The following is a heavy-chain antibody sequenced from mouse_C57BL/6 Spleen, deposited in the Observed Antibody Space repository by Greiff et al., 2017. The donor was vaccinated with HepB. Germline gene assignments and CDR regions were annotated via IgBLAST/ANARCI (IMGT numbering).Heavy chain of an antibody. D-gene: IGHD2-4*01. CDR2: IYPRSGNT. J-gene: IGHJ3*01. V-gene: IGHV1-81*01. CDR1: GYTFTSYG. CDR3: ARGYYDYDGFAY. Sequence: VQLQQSGAELARPGASVKLSCKASGYTFTSYGISWVKQRTGQGLEWIGEIYPRSGNTYYNEKFKGKATLTADKSSSTAYMELRSLTSEDAAVYFCARGYYDYDGFAYWGQGTLVTVSA.